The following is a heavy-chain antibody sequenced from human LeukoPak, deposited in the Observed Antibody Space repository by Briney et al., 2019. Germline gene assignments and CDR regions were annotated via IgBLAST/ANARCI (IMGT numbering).Heavy chain of an antibody. V-gene: IGHV3-74*01. J-gene: IGHJ5*02. D-gene: IGHD2-2*01. CDR3: ARGVGYCSSTSCYWWFDP. Sequence: GGSLRLSCAASGSTFSSYWMHWVRQAPGKGLVRVSRINSDGSSTSYADSVKGRFTISRDNAKNTLYLQMNSLRAEDTAVYYCARGVGYCSSTSCYWWFDPWGQGTLVTVSS. CDR2: INSDGSST. CDR1: GSTFSSYW.